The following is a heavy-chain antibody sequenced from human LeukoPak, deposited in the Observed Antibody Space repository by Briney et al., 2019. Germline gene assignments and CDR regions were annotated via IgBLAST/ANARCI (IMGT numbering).Heavy chain of an antibody. Sequence: PGGSLRLSCAASGFTVSSNYMNWFRQAPAKGLEWVSVIYSGGSTYYADSVKGRFTISRDNSKNTLYLQMNSLRVEDTAVYYCARQYSYGRFDYWGQGTLVTVSS. J-gene: IGHJ4*02. CDR1: GFTVSSNY. D-gene: IGHD5-18*01. CDR3: ARQYSYGRFDY. CDR2: IYSGGST. V-gene: IGHV3-53*01.